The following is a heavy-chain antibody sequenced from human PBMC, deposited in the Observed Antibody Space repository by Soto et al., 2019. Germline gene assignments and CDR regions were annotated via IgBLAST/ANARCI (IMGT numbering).Heavy chain of an antibody. CDR3: ARREGTTSYYYYMDV. V-gene: IGHV4-30-2*02. CDR2: IYHSGST. D-gene: IGHD1-26*01. Sequence: TLSLTCAVPGGSISSGGYSWSWIRQPPGKGLEWIGYIYHSGSTYYNPSLKSRVTISLDTSKNQFSLKLSSVTAADTAVYYCARREGTTSYYYYMDVWGKGTTVTVSS. CDR1: GGSISSGGYS. J-gene: IGHJ6*03.